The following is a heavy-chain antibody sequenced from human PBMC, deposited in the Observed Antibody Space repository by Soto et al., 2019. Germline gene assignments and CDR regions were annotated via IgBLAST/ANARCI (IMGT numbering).Heavy chain of an antibody. Sequence: EAQLVESGGGLVQPGGSLRLSCVVSGFSFSTSWMGWVRQAPGNGLEWVATINEDGSETHYVDSVKGRFTISRDSAMNSVSLQMNSLRAEDTAVYCCARDTLWNTAMGVFDHWGQGTLVTVSS. CDR3: ARDTLWNTAMGVFDH. V-gene: IGHV3-7*03. D-gene: IGHD5-18*01. CDR1: GFSFSTSW. CDR2: INEDGSET. J-gene: IGHJ4*02.